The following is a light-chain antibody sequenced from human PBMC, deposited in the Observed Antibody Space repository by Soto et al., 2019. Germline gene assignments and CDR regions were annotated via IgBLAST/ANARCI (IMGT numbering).Light chain of an antibody. J-gene: IGKJ1*01. CDR1: QSISSR. V-gene: IGKV1-5*03. CDR2: KAS. Sequence: DIQMTQSPSTLSASVGDRVTITCRASQSISSRLAWYQQKPGKASKLLIYKASSLESGVPSRFSGSVHGTETTLTISSLQPHDFATYYCQLYNSCPWTFGQGTKVEIK. CDR3: QLYNSCPWT.